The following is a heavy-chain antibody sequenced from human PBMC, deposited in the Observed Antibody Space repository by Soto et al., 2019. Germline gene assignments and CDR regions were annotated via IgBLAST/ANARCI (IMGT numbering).Heavy chain of an antibody. V-gene: IGHV4-59*01. CDR2: IYYSGST. D-gene: IGHD3-9*01. J-gene: IGHJ5*02. CDR1: GGSIISYY. CDR3: ARRSDDILTGYNWFDP. Sequence: SETLSLTCTVSGGSIISYYWRWIRQPPGKGLEWIGYIYYSGSTNYNPSLKSRVTISVDTSKNQFSLKLSSVTAADTAVYYCARRSDDILTGYNWFDPWGQGTLVTVSS.